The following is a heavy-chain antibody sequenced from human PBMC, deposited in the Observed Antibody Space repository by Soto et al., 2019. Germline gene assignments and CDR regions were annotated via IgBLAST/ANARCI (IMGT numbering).Heavy chain of an antibody. J-gene: IGHJ4*02. CDR1: GFTFSSYW. D-gene: IGHD2-15*01. V-gene: IGHV3-74*01. Sequence: EVQLVESGGGLVQPGGSLRLSCAASGFTFSSYWMHWLRQVPGKGLEWVSRINGDGSYTNYADSVKGRFTISRDNAKNTLDLKMNSLRAEDTAVYYCARERGGYSSDFWGQGTLVTVSS. CDR3: ARERGGYSSDF. CDR2: INGDGSYT.